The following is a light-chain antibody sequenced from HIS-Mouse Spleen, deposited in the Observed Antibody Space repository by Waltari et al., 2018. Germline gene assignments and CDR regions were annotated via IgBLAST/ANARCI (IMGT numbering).Light chain of an antibody. J-gene: IGLJ2*01. CDR3: QAWDSSTAV. CDR1: KLGAKF. CDR2: QDS. V-gene: IGLV3-1*01. Sequence: SYELTQPPSVSVSPGQTASSTCPGDKLGAKFACWYHRKPGQSPGLVIDQDSKPPSGIPERFSGSNSGNTATLTISGTQAMDEADYYCQAWDSSTAVFGGGTKLTVL.